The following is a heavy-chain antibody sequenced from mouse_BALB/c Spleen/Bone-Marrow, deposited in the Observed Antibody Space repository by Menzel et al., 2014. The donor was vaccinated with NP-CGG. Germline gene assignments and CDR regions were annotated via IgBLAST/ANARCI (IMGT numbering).Heavy chain of an antibody. V-gene: IGHV1-82*01. J-gene: IGHJ4*01. CDR2: IYPGDGDT. Sequence: VQLQQSGPELVKAGASVKISCKASGYAFSSSWMNWVKQRPGQGLEWIGRIYPGDGDTNYNGKSKGKATLTADKSSSTAYMQLSSLTSVDSAVYFCARSDGYRAMDYWRQGTSLTVSS. CDR3: ARSDGYRAMDY. D-gene: IGHD2-3*01. CDR1: GYAFSSSW.